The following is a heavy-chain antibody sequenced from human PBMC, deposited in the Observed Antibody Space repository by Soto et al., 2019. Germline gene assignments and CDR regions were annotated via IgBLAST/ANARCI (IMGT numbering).Heavy chain of an antibody. CDR3: ARGAEAYSYGGNPNWFDP. V-gene: IGHV3-21*01. D-gene: IGHD2-15*01. J-gene: IGHJ5*02. CDR2: ISSSSSYI. Sequence: GGSLRLSCAASGFTFSSCSMNWVRQAPGKGLEWVSSISSSSSYIYYADSVKGRFTISRDNAKNSLYLQMNSLRAEDTAVYYCARGAEAYSYGGNPNWFDPWGQGTLVTVSS. CDR1: GFTFSSCS.